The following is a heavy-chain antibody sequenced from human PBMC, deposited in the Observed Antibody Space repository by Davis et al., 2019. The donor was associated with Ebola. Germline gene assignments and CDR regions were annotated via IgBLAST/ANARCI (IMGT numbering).Heavy chain of an antibody. Sequence: PGGSLRLSCAASGFTFSSYGMHWVRQAPGKGLEWVAVIWYDGSNKYYADSVKGRFTISRDNSKNTLYLQMNSLRAEDTAVYYCAKDLRQMGAFDIWGQGTLVTVSS. CDR3: AKDLRQMGAFDI. D-gene: IGHD3-9*01. J-gene: IGHJ4*02. CDR2: IWYDGSNK. CDR1: GFTFSSYG. V-gene: IGHV3-33*06.